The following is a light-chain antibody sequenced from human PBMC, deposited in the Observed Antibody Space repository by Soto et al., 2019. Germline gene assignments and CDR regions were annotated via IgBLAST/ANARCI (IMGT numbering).Light chain of an antibody. CDR1: SSDVGAYNF. Sequence: QSVLAQPASVSGSPGQSITISCTGSSSDVGAYNFVSWYQHHPGKAPKLILYEVTTHPSGVSSRFSGSKSGNTASLTISGLQADDEANDYCSSYTSSNTPDVFGTGTKVTV. CDR2: EVT. CDR3: SSYTSSNTPDV. V-gene: IGLV2-14*01. J-gene: IGLJ1*01.